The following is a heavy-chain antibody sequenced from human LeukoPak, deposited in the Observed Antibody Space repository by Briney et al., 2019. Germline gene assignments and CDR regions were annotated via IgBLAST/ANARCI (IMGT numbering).Heavy chain of an antibody. Sequence: GSQTPLSSACGFTLSRERLNWVRQAPGKGLEWVSSISSSSSYIYYADSVKGRFTISRDNANNSLYLQMNSLRAEDTAVYYCAMYPCPSLGVVAAKVDPWGQGTLVTVSS. J-gene: IGHJ5*02. CDR1: GFTLSRER. CDR3: AMYPCPSLGVVAAKVDP. CDR2: ISSSSSYI. D-gene: IGHD2-15*01. V-gene: IGHV3-21*01.